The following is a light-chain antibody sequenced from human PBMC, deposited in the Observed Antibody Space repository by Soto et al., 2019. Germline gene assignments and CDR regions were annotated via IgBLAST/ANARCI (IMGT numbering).Light chain of an antibody. CDR2: GAS. CDR3: QQYGSSLVT. Sequence: ETVVTQSPGTLSLSPGERATLSCRASQSVSSSYLAWYQQKPRQAPRLLIYGASSRATGIPDRFSGSGSGTDFTLTISRLEPEDFAVYYCQQYGSSLVTFGGGTKVDIK. V-gene: IGKV3-20*01. CDR1: QSVSSSY. J-gene: IGKJ4*01.